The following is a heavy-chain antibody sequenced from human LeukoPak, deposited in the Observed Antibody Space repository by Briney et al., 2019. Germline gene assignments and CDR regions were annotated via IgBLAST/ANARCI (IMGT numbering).Heavy chain of an antibody. CDR3: ASRYCGTTTCYQFDY. CDR1: GFTFSNYA. D-gene: IGHD2-2*01. J-gene: IGHJ4*02. Sequence: GGSLRLSCAASGFTFSNYAMHWVRQAPGKGLEYVSAISSDGGSTYYADSVKGRFTISRDNSKNTLYLQMGSLTAEDMAVYYRASRYCGTTTCYQFDYWGQGTLVTVSS. CDR2: ISSDGGST. V-gene: IGHV3-64*02.